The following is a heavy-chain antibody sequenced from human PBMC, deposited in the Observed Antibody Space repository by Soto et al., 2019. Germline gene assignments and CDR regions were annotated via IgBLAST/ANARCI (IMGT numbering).Heavy chain of an antibody. CDR2: ISHDGSNK. CDR3: ARALYCTSTSCYIAVSVLGMDV. D-gene: IGHD2-2*02. Sequence: QVQLVESGGGVVQTGRSLRVSCAASGFTFSNYTMHWVRQAPGKGLEWVSVISHDGSNKYFAASVKGRFTLSRDNSKNTLYLQMNSPRPEDTALYYCARALYCTSTSCYIAVSVLGMDVWGQGTTVTVSS. CDR1: GFTFSNYT. J-gene: IGHJ6*02. V-gene: IGHV3-30-3*01.